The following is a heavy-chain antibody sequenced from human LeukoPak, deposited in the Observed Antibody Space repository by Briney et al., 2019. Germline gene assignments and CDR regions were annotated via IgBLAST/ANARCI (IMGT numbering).Heavy chain of an antibody. V-gene: IGHV3-48*01. CDR3: ARDSLIFGVVTTFDY. Sequence: GGSLRLSCAASGFTFSRFNMNWLGQAPGKGLEWLSYISTTGTIYYAESVKGRFSISRDNAKNSLYLQMNSLRPEDTAVYYCARDSLIFGVVTTFDYWGQGTLVTVSS. J-gene: IGHJ4*02. D-gene: IGHD3-3*01. CDR2: ISTTGTI. CDR1: GFTFSRFN.